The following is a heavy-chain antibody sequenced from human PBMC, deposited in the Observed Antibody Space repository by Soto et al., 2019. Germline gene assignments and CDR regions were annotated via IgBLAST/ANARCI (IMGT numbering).Heavy chain of an antibody. CDR2: MNPNSGNT. Sequence: QVQLVQSGAEVKKPGASVKVSCKASGYTFTNYDINWVRQATGQGLGWMGWMNPNSGNTGYAQKFQGRVTMTRDTSIGTAYMELHSLISEDTAVYYCASGTAYSNWGQGTLVTVSS. CDR3: ASGTAYSN. J-gene: IGHJ4*02. D-gene: IGHD3-9*01. CDR1: GYTFTNYD. V-gene: IGHV1-8*01.